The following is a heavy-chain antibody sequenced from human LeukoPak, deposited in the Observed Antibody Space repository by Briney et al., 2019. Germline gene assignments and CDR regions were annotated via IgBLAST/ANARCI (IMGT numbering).Heavy chain of an antibody. CDR1: GGSISSYY. J-gene: IGHJ4*02. CDR3: ARLNSSSWYPDY. D-gene: IGHD6-13*01. V-gene: IGHV4-59*08. CDR2: IYYSGST. Sequence: SETLSLICTVSGGSISSYYWSWIRQPPGKGLEWIGYIYYSGSTNHNPSLKSRVTISVDTSKNQFSLKLSSVTAADTAVYYCARLNSSSWYPDYWGQGTLVTVSS.